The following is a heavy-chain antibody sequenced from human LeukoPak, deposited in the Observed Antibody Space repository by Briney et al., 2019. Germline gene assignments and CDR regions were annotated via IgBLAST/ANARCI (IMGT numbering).Heavy chain of an antibody. Sequence: PSETLSLTCTVSGGSISSSSYYWGWIRQPPGKGLEWIGSIYYSGSTYYNPSLKSRVTISVDTSKNQFSLKLSSVTAADTAVYYCARWVQLERRSDDYYYGMDVWGQGTTVTVSS. CDR1: GGSISSSSYY. J-gene: IGHJ6*02. V-gene: IGHV4-39*01. CDR3: ARWVQLERRSDDYYYGMDV. D-gene: IGHD1-1*01. CDR2: IYYSGST.